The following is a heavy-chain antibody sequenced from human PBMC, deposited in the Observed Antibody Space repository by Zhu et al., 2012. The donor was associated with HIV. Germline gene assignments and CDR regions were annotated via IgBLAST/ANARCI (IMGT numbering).Heavy chain of an antibody. Sequence: QVQLQESGPGLVKPSETLSLTCTVSGGSISSSSYYWGWIRQPPGKGLEWIGSIYYSGSTYYNPSLKSRVTISVDTSKDQFSLKLSSVTAADTAVYYCARRWSSGWYSGPLFDYWGQGTLVTVSS. J-gene: IGHJ4*02. D-gene: IGHD6-19*01. V-gene: IGHV4-39*07. CDR2: IYYSGST. CDR1: GGSISSSSYY. CDR3: ARRWSSGWYSGPLFDY.